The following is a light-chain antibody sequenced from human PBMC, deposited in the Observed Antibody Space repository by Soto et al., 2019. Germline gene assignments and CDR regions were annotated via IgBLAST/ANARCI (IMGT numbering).Light chain of an antibody. CDR1: QSVSTNN. J-gene: IGKJ1*01. Sequence: EIVLTQSPGTLSLSPGEGATLSCRASQSVSTNNLAWYQQKPGQAPRLLIYGASSRATGFPDRFSGSGSGTDFTLTISRLEPEDFAVYYCQQYGSSRTFGQGTKADIK. V-gene: IGKV3-20*01. CDR2: GAS. CDR3: QQYGSSRT.